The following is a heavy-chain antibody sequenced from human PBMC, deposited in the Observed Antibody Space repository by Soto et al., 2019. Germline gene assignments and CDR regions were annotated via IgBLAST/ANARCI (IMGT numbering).Heavy chain of an antibody. D-gene: IGHD2-15*01. V-gene: IGHV3-7*05. CDR1: GFTFSIYW. CDR2: IKEDGSEK. Sequence: GGSLRLSCAASGFTFSIYWMSWVRQAPGKGLEWVANIKEDGSEKYHVDSVKGRFTISRDNAQNSLYLQMNSLRAEDTAVYYCARLRPGGYFDYWGQGTLVTVSS. CDR3: ARLRPGGYFDY. J-gene: IGHJ4*02.